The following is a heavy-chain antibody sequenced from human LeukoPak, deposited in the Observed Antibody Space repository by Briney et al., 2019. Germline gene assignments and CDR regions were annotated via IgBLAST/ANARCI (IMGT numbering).Heavy chain of an antibody. J-gene: IGHJ4*02. D-gene: IGHD3-10*01. V-gene: IGHV3-30*02. CDR2: IRYDGSNK. CDR1: GFTFSSYG. CDR3: AKDAPYYYGSGTQPYY. Sequence: AGGSLRLSCAASGFTFSSYGMHWVRQAPGKGLEWVAFIRYDGSNKYYADSVKGRFTISRDNSKNTLYLQMNSLRAEDTAVYYCAKDAPYYYGSGTQPYYWGQGTLVTVSS.